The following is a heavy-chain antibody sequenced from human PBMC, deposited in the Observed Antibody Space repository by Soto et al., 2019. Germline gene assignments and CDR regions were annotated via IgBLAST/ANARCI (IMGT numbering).Heavy chain of an antibody. V-gene: IGHV3-9*01. CDR3: VKDMGLELWNYYYGMDV. J-gene: IGHJ6*02. CDR1: GFTFDDYA. D-gene: IGHD1-7*01. Sequence: EVQLVESGGGLVQPGRSLRLSCAASGFTFDDYAMHWVRQPPGKGLEWVSGINWISGSIAYADSVKGRFTISRDNAKRSLYLQMNSLRPKDTALYYCVKDMGLELWNYYYGMDVWGQGTTVTVSS. CDR2: INWISGSI.